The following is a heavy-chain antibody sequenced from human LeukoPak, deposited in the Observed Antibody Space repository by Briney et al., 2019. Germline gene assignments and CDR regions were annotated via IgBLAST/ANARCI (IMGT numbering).Heavy chain of an antibody. CDR1: GFTFRSYA. CDR3: AKGGATICDN. J-gene: IGHJ4*02. D-gene: IGHD5-12*01. Sequence: GGSLRLSCAASGFTFRSYAMSWVRQAPGKGLEWVSGVSGSGGGTNYADSVKGRFTISRDNAKNTLYLQMSSLRAEDTAVYYCAKGGATICDNWGQGTLVTVSS. V-gene: IGHV3-23*01. CDR2: VSGSGGGT.